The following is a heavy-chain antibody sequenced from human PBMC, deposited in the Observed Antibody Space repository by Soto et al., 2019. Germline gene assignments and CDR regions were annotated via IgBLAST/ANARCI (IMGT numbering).Heavy chain of an antibody. V-gene: IGHV4-34*01. CDR2: INHSGST. D-gene: IGHD3-10*01. CDR1: GGSFSGYY. Sequence: QVQLQQWGAGLLKPSETLSLTCAVYGGSFSGYYWSWIRQPPGKGLEWMGEINHSGSTNYNPSLKSRVTISVDTSKNQFSLKLSSVTAADTAVYSCARSRRVWTNSGSYYGYYYYGMDVWGEGTTVTVSS. CDR3: ARSRRVWTNSGSYYGYYYYGMDV. J-gene: IGHJ6*01.